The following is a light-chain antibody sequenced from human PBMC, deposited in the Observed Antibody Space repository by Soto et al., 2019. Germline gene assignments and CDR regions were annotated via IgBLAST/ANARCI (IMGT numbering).Light chain of an antibody. V-gene: IGKV1-33*01. CDR1: QDIRNY. CDR2: DAS. Sequence: DIQMTQSPSSLSASVGDRVTITCQASQDIRNYLNWYQQKPGKAPKLLIYDASNLETGVPSRFSGSGSGTDFTFTINSLQPEDIATYYCQQYDNLPLTFGVGTKVEIK. J-gene: IGKJ4*01. CDR3: QQYDNLPLT.